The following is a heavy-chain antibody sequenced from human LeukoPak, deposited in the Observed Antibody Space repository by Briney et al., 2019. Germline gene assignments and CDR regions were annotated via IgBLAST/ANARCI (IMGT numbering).Heavy chain of an antibody. CDR1: GYFIGSGYY. J-gene: IGHJ5*02. CDR3: ARAEGEIYYRSGSNNWFDP. D-gene: IGHD3-10*01. V-gene: IGHV4-38-2*02. CDR2: IRHSGTT. Sequence: SETLSLTCTVSGYFIGSGYYWGWIRQPPGKGLEWIGTIRHSGTTYYNPSLKSRVTISIDSSKNQFSLKLTSVTAADTAVGYCARAEGEIYYRSGSNNWFDPWGQGTLVTVSS.